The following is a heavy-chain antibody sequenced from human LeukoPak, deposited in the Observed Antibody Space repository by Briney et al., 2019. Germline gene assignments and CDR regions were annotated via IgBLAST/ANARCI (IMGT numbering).Heavy chain of an antibody. V-gene: IGHV3-23*01. D-gene: IGHD6-19*01. CDR2: ITGSGGRT. CDR3: AKDLSPTVAVAGADY. J-gene: IGHJ4*02. Sequence: PGGSLRLSCAASGFTFSSYAMSWVRQAPGKGLEWVSTITGSGGRTFYADSVKGRFTISRDNSENTLYLQMNSLRAEDTAVYYCAKDLSPTVAVAGADYWGQGTLVTVSS. CDR1: GFTFSSYA.